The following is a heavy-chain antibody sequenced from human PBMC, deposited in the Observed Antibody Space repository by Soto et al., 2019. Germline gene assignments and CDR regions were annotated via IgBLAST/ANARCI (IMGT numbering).Heavy chain of an antibody. CDR3: ARVVLKQWLVWGHGEDYFDY. D-gene: IGHD6-19*01. CDR2: IYYSGST. Sequence: SETLSLTCTVSGGSISSYYWSWIRQPPGKGLEWIGYIYYSGSTNYNPSLKSRVTISVDTSKNQFSLKLSSVTAADTAVYYCARVVLKQWLVWGHGEDYFDYWGQGTLVTVSS. J-gene: IGHJ4*02. V-gene: IGHV4-59*01. CDR1: GGSISSYY.